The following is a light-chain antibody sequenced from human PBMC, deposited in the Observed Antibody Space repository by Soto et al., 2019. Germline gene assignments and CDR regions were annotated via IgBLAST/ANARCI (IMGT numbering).Light chain of an antibody. V-gene: IGLV2-14*01. Sequence: QAVGTQPIWVSGSPGQSITISCTGNSNDIGSYDYVCWYQQHPGKAPRLLIHGVHNRSPGISGRFSASKSGLTASLTISGLQAEDEADYYCTAFSANRVYLFGPGTKVTVL. CDR1: SNDIGSYDY. CDR2: GVH. CDR3: TAFSANRVYL. J-gene: IGLJ1*01.